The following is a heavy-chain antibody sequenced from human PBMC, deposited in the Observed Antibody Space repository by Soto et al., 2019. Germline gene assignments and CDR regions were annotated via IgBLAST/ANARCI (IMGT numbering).Heavy chain of an antibody. CDR2: IWYDGSNK. CDR1: GFTFSSYG. Sequence: ESGGGVVQPGRSLRLSCAASGFTFSSYGMHWVRQAPGKGLEWVAVIWYDGSNKYYADSVKGRFTISRDNSKNTLYLQMNSLRAEDTAVYYCARDRYGSGSNYNDLDYWGQGTLVTVSS. CDR3: ARDRYGSGSNYNDLDY. D-gene: IGHD3-10*01. J-gene: IGHJ4*02. V-gene: IGHV3-33*01.